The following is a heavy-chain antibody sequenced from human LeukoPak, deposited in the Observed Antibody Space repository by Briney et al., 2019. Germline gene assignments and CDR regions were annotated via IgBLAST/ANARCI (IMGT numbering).Heavy chain of an antibody. CDR1: GGSISSSSYY. J-gene: IGHJ5*02. V-gene: IGHV4-39*01. CDR3: ARRGYCSSTSCYEYWFDP. Sequence: SETLSLTCTVSGGSISSSSYYWGWIRQPPGKGLEWIGTIYYSGSTYYNPSLKSRLTISVDTSKNQFSLKLSSVTATDTAVYYCARRGYCSSTSCYEYWFDPWGQGTLVTVFS. CDR2: IYYSGST. D-gene: IGHD2-2*01.